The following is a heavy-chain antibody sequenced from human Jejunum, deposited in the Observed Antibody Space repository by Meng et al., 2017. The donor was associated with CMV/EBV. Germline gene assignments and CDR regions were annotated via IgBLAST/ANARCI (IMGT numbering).Heavy chain of an antibody. Sequence: SIRTFWWRWIRQSPGRGLEWIGYIHHSGTTNHNPSLGSRVAMSVDTSNNQFSLKLTSVTAADTAVYYCARDSYHYGSSTYNWFDPWGQGILVTVSS. CDR1: SIRTFW. D-gene: IGHD3-10*01. CDR3: ARDSYHYGSSTYNWFDP. CDR2: IHHSGTT. J-gene: IGHJ5*02. V-gene: IGHV4-59*01.